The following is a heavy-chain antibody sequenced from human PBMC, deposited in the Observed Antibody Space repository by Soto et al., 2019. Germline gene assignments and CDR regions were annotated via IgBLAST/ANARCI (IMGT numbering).Heavy chain of an antibody. Sequence: SETLSLTCTVSGGSISSSSYYWGWIRQPPGKGLEWIGSIFYSGSTYYNPSLKSRVTISVDTSKNQFSLKLSSVTAADTAVYYCAREDGYCISTSCLNWFDPWGQGTLVTVSS. J-gene: IGHJ5*02. D-gene: IGHD2-2*03. CDR1: GGSISSSSYY. CDR2: IFYSGST. CDR3: AREDGYCISTSCLNWFDP. V-gene: IGHV4-39*07.